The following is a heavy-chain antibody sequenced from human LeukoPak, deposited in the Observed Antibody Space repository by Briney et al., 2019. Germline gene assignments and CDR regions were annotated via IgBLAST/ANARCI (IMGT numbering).Heavy chain of an antibody. Sequence: SETLSLTCAVYGGSFSGYYWSWIRQPPGKGLEWIGEINHSGSTNYNPSLKSRVTISVDTSKNQFSLKLSSVTAADTAVYYCASGLVSDYYDSSAYPLDYWGQGTLVTVSS. CDR1: GGSFSGYY. V-gene: IGHV4-34*01. CDR3: ASGLVSDYYDSSAYPLDY. CDR2: INHSGST. D-gene: IGHD3-22*01. J-gene: IGHJ4*02.